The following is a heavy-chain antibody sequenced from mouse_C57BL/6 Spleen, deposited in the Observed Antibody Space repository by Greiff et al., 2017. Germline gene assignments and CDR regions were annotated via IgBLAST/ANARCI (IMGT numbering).Heavy chain of an antibody. CDR2: IRLKSDNYAT. CDR1: GFTFSNYW. V-gene: IGHV6-3*01. Sequence: EVKLVESGGGLVQPGGSMKLSCVASGFTFSNYWMNWVRQSPEKGLEWVAQIRLKSDNYATHYAESVKGRFTISRDDSKSSVYLQMNNLRAEDTGIYYCTGSRAPPGFAYWGQGTLVTVSA. D-gene: IGHD1-3*01. J-gene: IGHJ3*01. CDR3: TGSRAPPGFAY.